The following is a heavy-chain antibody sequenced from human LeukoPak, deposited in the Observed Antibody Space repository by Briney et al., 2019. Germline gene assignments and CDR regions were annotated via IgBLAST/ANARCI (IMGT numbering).Heavy chain of an antibody. D-gene: IGHD7-27*01. CDR2: IYSSGST. CDR1: GGSISIYF. J-gene: IGHJ4*02. CDR3: ARRPTGDPKFDY. V-gene: IGHV4-59*08. Sequence: SETLSLTCSVSGGSISIYFWTWTRQPPGKGLEWIGYIYSSGSTYYNPSLKSRVTISVDTSKNRFSLKLSTVTAADTAVYYCARRPTGDPKFDYWGQGTLVTVSS.